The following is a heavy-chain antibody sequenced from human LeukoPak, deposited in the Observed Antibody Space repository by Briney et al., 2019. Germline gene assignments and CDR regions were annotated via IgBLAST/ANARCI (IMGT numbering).Heavy chain of an antibody. CDR2: ISYDGSYK. D-gene: IGHD6-13*01. V-gene: IGHV3-30*18. J-gene: IGHJ4*02. CDR3: AKDPRRYSRTGGYFDY. CDR1: GFTFSNYG. Sequence: GGSLRLSCAASGFTFSNYGMHWVRQAPGKGLEWVAFISYDGSYKYYADSVKGRFTISRDNSKNTLYLQMRAEDTAVYYCAKDPRRYSRTGGYFDYWGQGTLVTVSS.